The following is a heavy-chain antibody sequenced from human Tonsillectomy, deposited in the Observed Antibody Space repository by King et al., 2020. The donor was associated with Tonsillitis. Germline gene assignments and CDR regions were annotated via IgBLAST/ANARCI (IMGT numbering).Heavy chain of an antibody. J-gene: IGHJ5*02. CDR1: GFSFRSFA. Sequence: VQLVESGGGLVQPGGSLRLSCATSGFSFRSFAMDWVRQAPGKGLEWVSSISASGDITYYGDSVEGRFTISRDNSKNTLYLQMNSLRAEDTAIYYCAKAQAADYCPDLAPRGQGPLATVAS. CDR3: AKAQAADYCPDLAP. CDR2: ISASGDIT. D-gene: IGHD3-10*01. V-gene: IGHV3-23*04.